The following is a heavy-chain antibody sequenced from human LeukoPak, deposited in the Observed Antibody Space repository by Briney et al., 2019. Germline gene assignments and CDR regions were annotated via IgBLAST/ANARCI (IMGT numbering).Heavy chain of an antibody. CDR1: GYTFTGYY. V-gene: IGHV1-2*06. CDR2: INPNSGGT. Sequence: ASVKVSCKASGYTFTGYYMHWVRQAPGQGLEWMGRINPNSGGTNYAQKFQGRVTMTRDTSISTAYMKLSRLRSDDTAVYYCARGPPVLRYFDWPDFDYWGQGTLVTVSS. J-gene: IGHJ4*02. D-gene: IGHD3-9*01. CDR3: ARGPPVLRYFDWPDFDY.